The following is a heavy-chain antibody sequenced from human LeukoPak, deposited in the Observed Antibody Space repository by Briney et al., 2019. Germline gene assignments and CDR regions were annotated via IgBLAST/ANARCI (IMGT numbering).Heavy chain of an antibody. CDR2: IYHSGST. CDR3: AREEIAVAGPIEY. Sequence: TTSETLSLTCTVSGYSISSGYYWGWIRQPPGKGLEWIGSIYHSGSTYYNPSLKSRVTISVDTSKNQLSLKLRSVTAADTAVYYCAREEIAVAGPIEYWGQGILVTVSS. J-gene: IGHJ4*02. D-gene: IGHD6-19*01. CDR1: GYSISSGYY. V-gene: IGHV4-38-2*02.